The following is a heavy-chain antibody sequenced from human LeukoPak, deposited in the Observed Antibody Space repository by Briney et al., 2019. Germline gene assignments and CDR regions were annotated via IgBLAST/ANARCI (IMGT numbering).Heavy chain of an antibody. CDR2: INHSGST. CDR1: GGSFSGYY. Sequence: KPSETLSLTCAVYGGSFSGYYWSWIRQPPGKGLAWIGEINHSGSTNYNPSLKSRVTISVDTSKNQFSLKLSSVTAADTAVYYCARGRGYNSFDSWGQGTLVTVSS. V-gene: IGHV4-34*01. CDR3: ARGRGYNSFDS. D-gene: IGHD3-16*02. J-gene: IGHJ4*02.